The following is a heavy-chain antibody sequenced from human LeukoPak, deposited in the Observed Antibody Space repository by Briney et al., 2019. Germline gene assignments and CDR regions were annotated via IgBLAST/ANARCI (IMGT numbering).Heavy chain of an antibody. Sequence: GGSLRLSCAASGFTFTSYSMNWVRQAPGKGLEWVSGTSDRGDYTYYADSVKGRFTISRDNSKNTLYLQMNSLRAEDTALYFCAKKAQYNGNYPLDYWGQGTLVTVSS. CDR1: GFTFTSYS. J-gene: IGHJ4*02. CDR3: AKKAQYNGNYPLDY. V-gene: IGHV3-23*01. D-gene: IGHD1-26*01. CDR2: TSDRGDYT.